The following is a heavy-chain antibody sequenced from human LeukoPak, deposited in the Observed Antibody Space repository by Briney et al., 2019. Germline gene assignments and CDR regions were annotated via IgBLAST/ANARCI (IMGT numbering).Heavy chain of an antibody. D-gene: IGHD3-22*01. Sequence: GASVKVSCKASGGTFSSYAISWERQAPGQGLEWMGGVIPIFGTANYAQKFQGRVTITTDESTSTAYMELSSLRSEDTAVYYCVGGDYYDSSGYPYDYWGQGTLVTVSS. CDR2: VIPIFGTA. CDR3: VGGDYYDSSGYPYDY. CDR1: GGTFSSYA. V-gene: IGHV1-69*05. J-gene: IGHJ4*02.